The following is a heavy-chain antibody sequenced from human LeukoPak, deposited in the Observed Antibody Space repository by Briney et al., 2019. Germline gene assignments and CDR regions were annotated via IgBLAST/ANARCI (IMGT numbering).Heavy chain of an antibody. D-gene: IGHD6-6*01. Sequence: ASVKVSCKASGYTFTSYDINWVRQATGQGLEWMGWMNPSSGNTGYAQKFQGRVTMTRNTSISTAYMELSSLRSEDTAVYYCASGDSSSPGGDYWGQGTLVTVSS. V-gene: IGHV1-8*01. CDR3: ASGDSSSPGGDY. CDR2: MNPSSGNT. J-gene: IGHJ4*02. CDR1: GYTFTSYD.